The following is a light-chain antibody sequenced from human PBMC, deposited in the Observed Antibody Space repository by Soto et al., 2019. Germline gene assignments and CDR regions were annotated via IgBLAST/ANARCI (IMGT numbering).Light chain of an antibody. Sequence: ELVLTPSPATLSLSPGERAPLSCRASQSVSSYLAWYQQKPGQAPRLLIYDASNRATGIPARFSGSGSGTDFTLTISSLEPEDFAVYYCQQLNSYPITFGQGTRLEIK. CDR3: QQLNSYPIT. CDR1: QSVSSY. V-gene: IGKV3-11*01. J-gene: IGKJ5*01. CDR2: DAS.